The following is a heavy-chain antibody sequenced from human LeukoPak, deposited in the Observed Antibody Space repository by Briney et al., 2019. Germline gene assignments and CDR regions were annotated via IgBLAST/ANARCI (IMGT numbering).Heavy chain of an antibody. Sequence: GGSLRLSCAASGFTVSTNYMTWVRQAPGKGLEWVSVIYSGSTIYYADSVKGRFTISRDNAKNSLYLQMNSLRAEDTAVYYCARAGVRYLELLTNWFDPWGQGTLVTVSS. V-gene: IGHV3-69-1*01. D-gene: IGHD1-7*01. CDR3: ARAGVRYLELLTNWFDP. J-gene: IGHJ5*02. CDR1: GFTVSTNY. CDR2: IYSGSTI.